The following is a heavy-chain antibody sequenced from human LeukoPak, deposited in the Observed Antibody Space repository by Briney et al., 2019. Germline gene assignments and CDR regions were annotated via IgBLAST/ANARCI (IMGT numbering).Heavy chain of an antibody. CDR1: GGSISSGDYY. J-gene: IGHJ5*02. D-gene: IGHD2-2*02. CDR2: IYYSGST. Sequence: PSQTLSLTXTVSGGSISSGDYYWSWIRQPPGKGLEWIGYIYYSGSTYYNPSLKSRVTISVDTSKNQFSLKLSSVTAADTAVYYCARLLGYCSSTSCYNFDPWGQGTLVTVSS. CDR3: ARLLGYCSSTSCYNFDP. V-gene: IGHV4-30-4*08.